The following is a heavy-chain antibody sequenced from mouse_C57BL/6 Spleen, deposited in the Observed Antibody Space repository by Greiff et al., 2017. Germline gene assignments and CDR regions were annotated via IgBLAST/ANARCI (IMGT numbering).Heavy chain of an antibody. CDR3: ARTDYDYDVEGRDYFDY. D-gene: IGHD2-4*01. Sequence: VMLVESGPELVKPGASVKISCKASGYAFSSSWMNWVKQRPGKGLEWIGRIYPGDGDTNYKGKFKGKATLTADTSSSTAYMQLSSLTSEDSAVYDCARTDYDYDVEGRDYFDYWGQGTTLTVSS. V-gene: IGHV1-82*01. CDR1: GYAFSSSW. J-gene: IGHJ2*01. CDR2: IYPGDGDT.